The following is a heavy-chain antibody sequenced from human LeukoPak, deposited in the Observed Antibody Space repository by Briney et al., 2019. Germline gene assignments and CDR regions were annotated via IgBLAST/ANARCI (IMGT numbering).Heavy chain of an antibody. J-gene: IGHJ4*02. Sequence: GGSLRLSCAASGFTFSSYGMHWVRQAPGKGLEWVAVISYDVGKKYYADSVKGRFTISRDNSKNTLYLQMNSLRAEDAAVYYCAKALRYFDWLLYNYWGQGTLVTVSS. CDR1: GFTFSSYG. D-gene: IGHD3-9*01. V-gene: IGHV3-30*18. CDR2: ISYDVGKK. CDR3: AKALRYFDWLLYNY.